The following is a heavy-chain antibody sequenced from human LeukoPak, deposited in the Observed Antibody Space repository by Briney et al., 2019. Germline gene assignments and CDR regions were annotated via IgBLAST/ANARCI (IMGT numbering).Heavy chain of an antibody. D-gene: IGHD5-18*01. V-gene: IGHV1-69*04. Sequence: GASVKVSCKASGGTFSSYAISWVRQAPGQGLEWMGRIIPIFGIANYAQKFQGRVTITADKSTSTAYMELSSLRSEDTAVYYRARSEYSYGSRHYYFDYWGQGTLVTVSS. CDR1: GGTFSSYA. CDR3: ARSEYSYGSRHYYFDY. CDR2: IIPIFGIA. J-gene: IGHJ4*02.